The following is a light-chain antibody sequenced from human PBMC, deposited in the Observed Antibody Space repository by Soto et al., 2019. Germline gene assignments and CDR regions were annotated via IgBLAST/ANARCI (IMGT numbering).Light chain of an antibody. J-gene: IGKJ1*01. CDR1: ESVSTN. Sequence: EIEMTQSPATLSLAPGERVTLSFRASESVSTNLAWYQQKAGQAPRLLIYGASTRATDIPATFTGSGSGTEFTLTISSLQSEDIAVYYCQQYNKWPQTFGQGTKVDIK. CDR2: GAS. CDR3: QQYNKWPQT. V-gene: IGKV3-15*01.